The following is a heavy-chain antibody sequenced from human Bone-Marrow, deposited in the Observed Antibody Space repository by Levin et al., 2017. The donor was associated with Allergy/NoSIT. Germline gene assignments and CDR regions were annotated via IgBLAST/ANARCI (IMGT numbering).Heavy chain of an antibody. J-gene: IGHJ6*02. Sequence: LSLTCAASGFTFGSYSMTWVRQAPGKGLEWVSAISGSGGSTYYADSVKGRFTISRDNSKNTLYLQMNSLRAEDTAVYYCAILVGATGDYGMDVWGQGTTVTVSS. D-gene: IGHD1-26*01. CDR3: AILVGATGDYGMDV. CDR2: ISGSGGST. V-gene: IGHV3-23*01. CDR1: GFTFGSYS.